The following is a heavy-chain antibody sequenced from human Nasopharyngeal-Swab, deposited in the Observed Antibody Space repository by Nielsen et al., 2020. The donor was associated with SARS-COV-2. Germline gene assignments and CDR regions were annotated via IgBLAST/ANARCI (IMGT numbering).Heavy chain of an antibody. CDR1: GGTFSSYA. D-gene: IGHD2-2*01. CDR2: IIPIFGTA. CDR3: ARDPLYCSRTSCYRDYYYGMDV. J-gene: IGHJ6*02. V-gene: IGHV1-69*06. Sequence: SVKVSCKASGGTFSSYAISWVRQAPGQGLEWMGGIIPIFGTANYAQKFQGRVTITADKSTSTAYMELSSLRSEDTAVYYCARDPLYCSRTSCYRDYYYGMDVWGQGTTVTVSS.